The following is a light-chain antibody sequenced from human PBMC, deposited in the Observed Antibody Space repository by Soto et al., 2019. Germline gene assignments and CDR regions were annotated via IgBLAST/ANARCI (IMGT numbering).Light chain of an antibody. CDR1: SSDVGGYNY. V-gene: IGLV2-14*01. J-gene: IGLJ3*02. CDR2: EVS. CDR3: SSYTASGTPV. Sequence: QSALTQPASVSGSPGQSITISCTGTSSDVGGYNYLSWYQQHPGKAPKVMIYEVSNWPSGVSNRFSGSKSGNTASLTISGLQAEDEAEYFCSSYTASGTPVFGGGTKLTVL.